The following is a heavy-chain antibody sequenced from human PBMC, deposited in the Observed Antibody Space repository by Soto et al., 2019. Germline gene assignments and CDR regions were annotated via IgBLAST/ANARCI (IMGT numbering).Heavy chain of an antibody. Sequence: SETLSLTCSVSGASISSYYYTWIRQTPGKGLEWIGYIYLGGSINYNPSFKSRVIISVDTSKNQFSVRLSSVTAADTAVYYCARTYDGSGPNSGGYAFDIWGQGTMVTVSS. J-gene: IGHJ3*02. D-gene: IGHD3-22*01. CDR1: GASISSYY. V-gene: IGHV4-59*01. CDR2: IYLGGSI. CDR3: ARTYDGSGPNSGGYAFDI.